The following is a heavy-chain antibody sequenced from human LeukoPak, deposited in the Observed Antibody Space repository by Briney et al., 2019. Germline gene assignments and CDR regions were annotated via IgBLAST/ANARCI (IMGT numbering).Heavy chain of an antibody. CDR2: ISYDGSNK. D-gene: IGHD3-10*01. V-gene: IGHV3-30*01. CDR1: GFTFSSYA. Sequence: GGSLRLSCAASGFTFSSYAMHWVRQAPGKGLGWVAVISYDGSNKYYADSVKGRFTISRDNPKNTLYLQMNSLRAEDTAVYYCARTRGYYGSGSYYNLGAFDIWGQGTMVTVSS. CDR3: ARTRGYYGSGSYYNLGAFDI. J-gene: IGHJ3*02.